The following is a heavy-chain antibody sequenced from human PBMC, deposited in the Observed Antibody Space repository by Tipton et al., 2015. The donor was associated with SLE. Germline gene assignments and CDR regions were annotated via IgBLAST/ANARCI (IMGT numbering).Heavy chain of an antibody. CDR1: GGSFSGYY. CDR2: INHSGST. Sequence: TLSLTCAVYGGSFSGYYWSWIRQPPGKGLEWIGEINHSGSTNYNPSLKSRVTISVDTSKNQFSLKLSSVTAADTAVYYCARDSFCSSTTCSSYNFYYMDVWGKGTTVTVSS. D-gene: IGHD2-2*01. CDR3: ARDSFCSSTTCSSYNFYYMDV. J-gene: IGHJ6*03. V-gene: IGHV4-34*01.